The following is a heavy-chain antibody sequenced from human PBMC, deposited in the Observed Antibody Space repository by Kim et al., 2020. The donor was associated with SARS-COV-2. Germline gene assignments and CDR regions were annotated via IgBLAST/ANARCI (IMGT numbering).Heavy chain of an antibody. Sequence: TNYADSVKGRFTISRDNAKNSLYLQMNSLRAEDTAVYYCARDDSSGYYTDWGQGTLVTVSS. D-gene: IGHD3-22*01. CDR2: T. V-gene: IGHV3-11*06. CDR3: ARDDSSGYYTD. J-gene: IGHJ4*02.